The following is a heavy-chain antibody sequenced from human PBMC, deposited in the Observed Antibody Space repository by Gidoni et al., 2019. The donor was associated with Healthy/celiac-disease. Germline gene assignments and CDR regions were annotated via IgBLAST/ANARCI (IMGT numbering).Heavy chain of an antibody. V-gene: IGHV3-53*01. J-gene: IGHJ6*02. Sequence: EVQLVESGGGLIQPGGSLRLSCAASGFTVSSNYMTWVRQAPGKGLEWVSVIYSGGSTYYADSVKGRFTISRDNSKNTLYLQMNSLRAEDTAVYYCARVGSAAMVTRRDYYYYGMDVWGQGTTVTVSS. CDR2: IYSGGST. D-gene: IGHD5-18*01. CDR1: GFTVSSNY. CDR3: ARVGSAAMVTRRDYYYYGMDV.